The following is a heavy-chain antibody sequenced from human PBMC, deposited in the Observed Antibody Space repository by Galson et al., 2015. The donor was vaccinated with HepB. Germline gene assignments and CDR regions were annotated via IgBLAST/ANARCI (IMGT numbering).Heavy chain of an antibody. CDR3: AKVNYGGNLDAFDI. CDR2: ISSSSSYI. Sequence: SLRLSCAASGFTFSSYSMNWVRQAPGKGLEWVSSISSSSSYIYYADSVKGRFTISRDNAKNSLYLQMNSLRAEDTAVYYCAKVNYGGNLDAFDIWGQGTMVTVSS. D-gene: IGHD4-23*01. CDR1: GFTFSSYS. V-gene: IGHV3-21*01. J-gene: IGHJ3*02.